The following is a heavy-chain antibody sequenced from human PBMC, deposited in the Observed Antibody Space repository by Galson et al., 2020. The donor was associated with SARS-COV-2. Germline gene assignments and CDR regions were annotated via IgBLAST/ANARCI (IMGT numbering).Heavy chain of an antibody. CDR3: AKKSTWDYYYYYYMDV. V-gene: IGHV3-23*01. J-gene: IGHJ6*03. D-gene: IGHD7-27*01. Sequence: GGSLRLSCAASGFTFSSYAMSWVRQAPGKGLEWVSAISGSGGSTYYADSVKGRFTISRDNSKNTLYLQMNSLRAEDTAVYYCAKKSTWDYYYYYYMDVWGKGTTVTVSS. CDR1: GFTFSSYA. CDR2: ISGSGGST.